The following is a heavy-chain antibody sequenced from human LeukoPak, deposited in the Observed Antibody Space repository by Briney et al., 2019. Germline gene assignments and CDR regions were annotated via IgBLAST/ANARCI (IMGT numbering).Heavy chain of an antibody. CDR1: GLRFRNYG. J-gene: IGHJ4*02. CDR2: IYYDGSNQ. V-gene: IGHV3-30*12. Sequence: GGSLRLSCVVSGLRFRNYGMHWVRQAPGKGLEWVAVIYYDGSNQYCADSVKGRFTISRDNGKNTLFLQMNSLRAEDAAVYYCVRGNDYGGPHYWGQGTLVTVSS. CDR3: VRGNDYGGPHY. D-gene: IGHD4-23*01.